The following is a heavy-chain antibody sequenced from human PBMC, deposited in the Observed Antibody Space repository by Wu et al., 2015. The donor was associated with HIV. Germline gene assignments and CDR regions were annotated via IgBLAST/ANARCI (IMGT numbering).Heavy chain of an antibody. Sequence: QVQLVQSGAEVKKPGASVKVSCKVSGYTLTELSMHWVRQAPGKGLEWMGGFDPEDGETIYAQKFQGRVTMTEDTSTDTAYMELSSLRSEDTAVYYCATGGRLGYYDSSGYPDGAFDYWGQGTLVTVSS. J-gene: IGHJ4*02. CDR3: ATGGRLGYYDSSGYPDGAFDY. D-gene: IGHD3-22*01. V-gene: IGHV1-24*01. CDR2: FDPEDGET. CDR1: GYTLTELS.